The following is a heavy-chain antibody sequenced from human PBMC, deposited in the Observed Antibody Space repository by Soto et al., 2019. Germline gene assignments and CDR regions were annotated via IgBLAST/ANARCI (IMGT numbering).Heavy chain of an antibody. Sequence: QLQLQESGPGLVKPSETLSLSCTVSGDSISTSSSYYWGWIRQPPGKGLEWIANMYYSGSTYYNPSLKSRVTISVEPSKNQFSLELSSVTAADTAVYYCAWIKIVGILTYYMDVWGKGTTVTVSS. CDR2: MYYSGST. J-gene: IGHJ6*03. V-gene: IGHV4-39*01. D-gene: IGHD3-3*01. CDR1: GDSISTSSSYY. CDR3: AWIKIVGILTYYMDV.